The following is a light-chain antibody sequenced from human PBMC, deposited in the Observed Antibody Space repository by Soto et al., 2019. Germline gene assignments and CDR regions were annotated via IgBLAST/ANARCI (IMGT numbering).Light chain of an antibody. CDR3: QQSNSYPT. CDR2: DAS. V-gene: IGKV1-5*01. CDR1: QSISSW. J-gene: IGKJ5*01. Sequence: DIQMTQSPSTLSASVGDRVTITCRASQSISSWLAWYQQKPGKAPKLLIYDASSLESGVPSRFSGSGSGTEFTLTISSLQPDEFATYYCQQSNSYPTFGQGTRLEIK.